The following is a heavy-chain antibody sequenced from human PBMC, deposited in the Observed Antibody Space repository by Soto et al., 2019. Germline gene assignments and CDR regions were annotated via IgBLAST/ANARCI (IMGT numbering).Heavy chain of an antibody. V-gene: IGHV3-23*01. J-gene: IGHJ4*02. CDR2: ITGGADDT. CDR1: GSMFPTYS. Sequence: PGGSLRLSCAASGSMFPTYSMTWVRQAPGQGLEWVSAITGGADDTYNADSVRGRFTISRDNSKNTLYLQMNSLRAEDTAVYYCAKGSSNSRPYYFDYWGQGTLVTVSS. D-gene: IGHD2-2*01. CDR3: AKGSSNSRPYYFDY.